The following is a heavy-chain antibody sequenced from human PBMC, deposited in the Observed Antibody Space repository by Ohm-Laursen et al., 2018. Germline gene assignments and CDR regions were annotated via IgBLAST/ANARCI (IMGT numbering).Heavy chain of an antibody. V-gene: IGHV4-59*12. Sequence: TLSLTCTVSGGSIDSYYWSWIRQPPGKGLEWIGYIYYTGSTNYNPSLKSRVTISVDTSKNQFSLKLSSVTAADTAVYYCARGGSIVVVPRYYYYYYGMDVWGQGTTVTVSS. J-gene: IGHJ6*02. CDR2: IYYTGST. CDR3: ARGGSIVVVPRYYYYYYGMDV. D-gene: IGHD2-2*01. CDR1: GGSIDSYY.